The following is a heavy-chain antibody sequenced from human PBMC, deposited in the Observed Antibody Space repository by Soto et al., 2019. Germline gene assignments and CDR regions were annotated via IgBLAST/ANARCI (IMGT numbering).Heavy chain of an antibody. CDR2: IFSGGST. V-gene: IGHV3-66*01. CDR3: ARDMVRGMDV. CDR1: GFGVSSNY. Sequence: EVQLVESGGGLVQPGGSLRLSCAASGFGVSSNYMSWVRQAPGKGLEWVSVIFSGGSTYYADSVKGRFTISRDNSRNTLYLQMNSLRAEDTAVYYCARDMVRGMDVWGQGTTVTVSS. J-gene: IGHJ6*02. D-gene: IGHD3-10*01.